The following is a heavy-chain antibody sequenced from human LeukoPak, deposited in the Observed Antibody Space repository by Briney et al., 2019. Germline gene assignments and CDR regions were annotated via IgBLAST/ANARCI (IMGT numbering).Heavy chain of an antibody. CDR2: IYYSGST. V-gene: IGHV4-59*01. D-gene: IGHD5-18*01. Sequence: PSETLSLTCTVSGGSISSYYWSWIRQPPGKGLEWIGYIYYSGSTNYNPSLKSRVTISVDTSKNQFSLKLSSVTAADTAVYYCARGSSQLWWDYWGQGTLVTVSS. J-gene: IGHJ4*02. CDR3: ARGSSQLWWDY. CDR1: GGSISSYY.